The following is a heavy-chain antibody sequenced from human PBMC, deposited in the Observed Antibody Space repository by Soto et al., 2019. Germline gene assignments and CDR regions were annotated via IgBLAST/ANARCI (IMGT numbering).Heavy chain of an antibody. V-gene: IGHV1-2*02. CDR1: GYTFTGYY. Sequence: GASVKVSFKASGYTFTGYYMHWLRQAPGQGLEWMGWINPNSGGTNYAQKFQGRVTMTRDTSISTAYMELSRLRSDDTAVYYCARDNYDFWSGYRQNYGMDVWGQGTTVTVSS. D-gene: IGHD3-3*01. CDR2: INPNSGGT. J-gene: IGHJ6*02. CDR3: ARDNYDFWSGYRQNYGMDV.